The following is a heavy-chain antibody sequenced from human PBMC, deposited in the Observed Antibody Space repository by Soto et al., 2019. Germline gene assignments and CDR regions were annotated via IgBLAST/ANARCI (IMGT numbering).Heavy chain of an antibody. J-gene: IGHJ4*02. CDR2: ISAYNGNI. V-gene: IGHV1-18*01. CDR1: GYTFTSYA. Sequence: QVQLVQSGAEVKKPGASVKVSCKASGYTFTSYAISWVRQAPGQGLEWMGWISAYNGNINYAQKHQGRVTMTTDTTTSTAYMKLRSQRSDDTSVYYGATDSPHPREWGQGTLVTVSS. CDR3: ATDSPHPRE.